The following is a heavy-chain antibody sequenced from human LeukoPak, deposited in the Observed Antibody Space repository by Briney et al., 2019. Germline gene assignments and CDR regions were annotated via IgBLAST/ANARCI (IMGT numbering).Heavy chain of an antibody. CDR2: INPNSGGT. Sequence: ASVKVSCKASGYTFAGYYMHWVRPAPGQGLEWMGWINPNSGGTNYAQKFQGRVTMTRDTSISTAYMELSRLRSDDTAVYYCARAKHDYYDSSGPFDYWGQGTLVTVSS. D-gene: IGHD3-22*01. V-gene: IGHV1-2*02. CDR1: GYTFAGYY. J-gene: IGHJ4*02. CDR3: ARAKHDYYDSSGPFDY.